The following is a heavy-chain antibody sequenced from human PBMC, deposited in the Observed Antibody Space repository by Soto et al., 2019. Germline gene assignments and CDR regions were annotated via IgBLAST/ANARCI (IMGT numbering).Heavy chain of an antibody. CDR3: AIAAQDGFSDV. CDR1: GGSIISYY. CDR2: IYYSGST. J-gene: IGHJ6*04. V-gene: IGHV4-59*01. Sequence: SETLSLTCTVSGGSIISYYWSWILQPPGKGLEWIGYIYYSGSTNYNPSLKSRVTISVDTSKNQFSLKLSSVTAADTAVYYCAIAAQDGFSDVWGKGTTATVPS. D-gene: IGHD3-10*01.